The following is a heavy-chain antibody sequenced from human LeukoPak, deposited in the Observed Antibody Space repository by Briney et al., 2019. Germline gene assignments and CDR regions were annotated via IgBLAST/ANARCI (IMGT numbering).Heavy chain of an antibody. CDR2: INPKSGAT. CDR3: AKGATEGYYYYYGLDV. CDR1: GYTFTGYY. V-gene: IGHV1-2*02. J-gene: IGHJ6*02. Sequence: ASVKVSCKASGYTFTGYYMHWVRQAPGQGPEWMGWINPKSGATTYAQKFQDRVTLTRDTSINTAYMDLSGLTSDDTAVFYCAKGATEGYYYYYGLDVWGQGTTVTVSS.